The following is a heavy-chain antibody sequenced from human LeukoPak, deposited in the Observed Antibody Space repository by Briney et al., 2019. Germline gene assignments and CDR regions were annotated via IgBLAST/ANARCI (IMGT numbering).Heavy chain of an antibody. V-gene: IGHV3-23*01. Sequence: GGSLRLSCAASGFTFSSYAMSWVRQAPGKGLEWVSAISGSGGSTYYADSVKGRFTISRDNSKNTLYLQMNSLRAEDTAVYYCAGRVITMVRGVITNWFDPWGQGTLVTVSS. CDR1: GFTFSSYA. J-gene: IGHJ5*02. D-gene: IGHD3-10*01. CDR2: ISGSGGST. CDR3: AGRVITMVRGVITNWFDP.